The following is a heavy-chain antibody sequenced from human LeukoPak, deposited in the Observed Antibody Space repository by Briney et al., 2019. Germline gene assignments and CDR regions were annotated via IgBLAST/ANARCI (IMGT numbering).Heavy chain of an antibody. V-gene: IGHV4-38-2*01. D-gene: IGHD1-26*01. Sequence: SETLSLTCAVSGYSISSGYYWGWIRQPPGKGLEWIGSIYHSGSTYYNPSLKSRVTISVDTSKNQFSLKLSSVTAADTAVYYCARRISNGYRRLAKGAPYYFDYWGQGTLVTVSS. CDR3: ARRISNGYRRLAKGAPYYFDY. J-gene: IGHJ4*02. CDR1: GYSISSGYY. CDR2: IYHSGST.